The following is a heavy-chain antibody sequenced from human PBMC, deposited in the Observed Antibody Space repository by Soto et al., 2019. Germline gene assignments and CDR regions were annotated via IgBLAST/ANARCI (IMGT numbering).Heavy chain of an antibody. V-gene: IGHV4-59*01. Sequence: QVQLQESGPGLVKPSETLSLTCTVSGGSISNYYWSWIRQPPGKGLEWIGYIYYSGSTNYNSSLKIRITISEDTSKNQFSLKLSSVTAADTAVYYCARSNTGYDLFWFEPWGLGTLVTVSS. J-gene: IGHJ5*02. CDR2: IYYSGST. CDR1: GGSISNYY. D-gene: IGHD5-12*01. CDR3: ARSNTGYDLFWFEP.